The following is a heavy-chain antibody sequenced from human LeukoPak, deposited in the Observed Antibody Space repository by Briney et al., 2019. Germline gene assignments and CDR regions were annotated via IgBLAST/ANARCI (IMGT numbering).Heavy chain of an antibody. Sequence: TPSETLSLTCTVSSGSISISSDYWGWIRQPPGKGLEWIGDIYYSGTTNYNPSLKSRVTMSVDTSKNQFSLKLNSATAADTAVYYCARRLSTRSYYLDDWGQGTLVTVSS. CDR1: SGSISISSDY. CDR3: ARRLSTRSYYLDD. D-gene: IGHD2/OR15-2a*01. J-gene: IGHJ4*02. V-gene: IGHV4-39*01. CDR2: IYYSGTT.